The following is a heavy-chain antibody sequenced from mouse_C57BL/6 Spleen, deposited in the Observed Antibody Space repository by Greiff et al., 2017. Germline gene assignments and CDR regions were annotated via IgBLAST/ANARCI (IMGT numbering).Heavy chain of an antibody. D-gene: IGHD1-1*01. CDR2: ISDGGSYT. V-gene: IGHV5-4*03. J-gene: IGHJ1*03. CDR1: GFTFSSYA. Sequence: EVMLVESGGGLVKPGGSLKLSCAASGFTFSSYAMSWVRQTPEKRLEWVATISDGGSYTYYPDNVKGRFTISRDNAKNNLYLQMSHLKSEDTAMYYCARVPYYYGSSVYWYFDVWGTGTTVTVSS. CDR3: ARVPYYYGSSVYWYFDV.